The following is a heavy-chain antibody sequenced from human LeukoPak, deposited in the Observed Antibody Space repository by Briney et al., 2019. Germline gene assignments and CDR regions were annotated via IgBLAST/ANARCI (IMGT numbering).Heavy chain of an antibody. V-gene: IGHV6-1*01. CDR1: GDSVSSNSAT. CDR3: ARRLTQYDCFDP. J-gene: IGHJ5*02. Sequence: SQTLSLTCAISGDSVSSNSATWNWIRQSPSRGLEWLGRTYYRSTWYNDYAVSVRGRVTVNPDTSKNQFSLHLNSVTPEDTAVYYCARRLTQYDCFDPWGQGILVTVSS. CDR2: TYYRSTWYN. D-gene: IGHD2-2*01.